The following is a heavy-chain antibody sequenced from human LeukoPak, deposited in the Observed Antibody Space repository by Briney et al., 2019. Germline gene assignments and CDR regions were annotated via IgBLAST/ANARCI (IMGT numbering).Heavy chain of an antibody. J-gene: IGHJ4*02. Sequence: ASVKVSCKASGYTLTYHYIHFVRQAPGQGLEWMGIINPSNGDTNYAQRFQGRVTMTRDTSTSTVYMELSGLDSEDTAVYYCERESDVGTDFDCWGQGTLVTVSS. CDR3: ERESDVGTDFDC. V-gene: IGHV1-46*01. CDR1: GYTLTYHY. D-gene: IGHD1-1*01. CDR2: INPSNGDT.